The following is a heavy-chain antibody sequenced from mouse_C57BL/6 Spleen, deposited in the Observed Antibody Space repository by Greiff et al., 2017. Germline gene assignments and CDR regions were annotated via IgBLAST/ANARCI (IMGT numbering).Heavy chain of an antibody. CDR2: INPSNGGT. CDR1: GYTFTSYW. J-gene: IGHJ2*01. D-gene: IGHD1-1*01. V-gene: IGHV1-53*01. CDR3: ARAGIATVVATDFDY. Sequence: QVQLQQPGTELVKPGASVKLSCKASGYTFTSYWMHWVKQRPGQGLEWIGNINPSNGGTNYNEKFKSKATLTVDKSSSTAYMQLSSLTSEDTAVYYCARAGIATVVATDFDYWGQGTTLTVSS.